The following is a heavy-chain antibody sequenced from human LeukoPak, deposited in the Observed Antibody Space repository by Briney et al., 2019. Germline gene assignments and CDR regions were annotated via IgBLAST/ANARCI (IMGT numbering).Heavy chain of an antibody. CDR2: INHDGSST. V-gene: IGHV3-74*01. J-gene: IGHJ2*01. CDR1: GSNFTMYW. CDR3: ARAYCSGGSCPYWYFDL. Sequence: PGGPLKLSCAASGSNFTMYWMHWVRQAPGKGLVWCSRINHDGSSTSHADSVKGRFTISRENAKKTLYLQMNSLRAEDAAVYYWARAYCSGGSCPYWYFDLWGRGTLVTVSS. D-gene: IGHD2-15*01.